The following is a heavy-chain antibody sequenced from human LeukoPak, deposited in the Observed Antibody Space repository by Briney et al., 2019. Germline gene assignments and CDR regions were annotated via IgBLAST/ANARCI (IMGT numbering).Heavy chain of an antibody. CDR1: GDSISDYY. V-gene: IGHV4-59*01. CDR2: MYNRGST. J-gene: IGHJ4*02. D-gene: IGHD6-19*01. CDR3: ARAEKAVTGTLDY. Sequence: SETLSLTCTVSGDSISDYYWSWIRQSPGKELEWIGYMYNRGSTIYNPSLKSRVTISTDTSKNQFSLRLTSVTAADTAVYYCARAEKAVTGTLDYWGQGTLITVSS.